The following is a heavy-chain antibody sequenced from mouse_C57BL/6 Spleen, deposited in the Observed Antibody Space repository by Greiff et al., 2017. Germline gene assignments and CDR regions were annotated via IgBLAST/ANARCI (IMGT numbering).Heavy chain of an antibody. V-gene: IGHV1-55*01. CDR2: IYPGSGST. CDR3: ARSAQYYGSEGFAY. CDR1: GYTFSSYW. J-gene: IGHJ3*01. Sequence: VQLQQPGAELVKPGASVKMSCKASGYTFSSYWITWVKQRPGQGLEWIGDIYPGSGSTNYNEKFKSKATLTVDTSSSTAYMQLSSLTSEDSAVYYCARSAQYYGSEGFAYWGQGTLVTVSA. D-gene: IGHD1-1*01.